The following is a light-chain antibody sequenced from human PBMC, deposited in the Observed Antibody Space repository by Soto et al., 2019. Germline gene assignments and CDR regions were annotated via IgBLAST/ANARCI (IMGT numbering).Light chain of an antibody. CDR1: QGISSY. Sequence: IRMTQSPSSFSASTGDRVTITCRASQGISSYLAWYQQKPGKVPKLLIYAASTLQSGVPSRFSGSGSGTDFTLTISSLQPEDVATYYCQKYNSAPLTFGGGTK. V-gene: IGKV1-27*01. CDR2: AAS. J-gene: IGKJ4*01. CDR3: QKYNSAPLT.